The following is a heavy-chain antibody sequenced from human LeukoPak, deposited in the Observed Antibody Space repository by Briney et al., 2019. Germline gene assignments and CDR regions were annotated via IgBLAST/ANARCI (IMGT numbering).Heavy chain of an antibody. V-gene: IGHV3-49*04. Sequence: PGRSLRLSCTASGFPYGDYAMSWVRQAPGKGLEWEGFIRSKAYGGTTEYAASVKGRFTISRDDSKSIAYLQMNSLKTEDTAVYYCTNPCSSTSCSRGEDYWGQGTLVTVSS. CDR2: IRSKAYGGTT. CDR1: GFPYGDYA. CDR3: TNPCSSTSCSRGEDY. J-gene: IGHJ4*02. D-gene: IGHD2-2*01.